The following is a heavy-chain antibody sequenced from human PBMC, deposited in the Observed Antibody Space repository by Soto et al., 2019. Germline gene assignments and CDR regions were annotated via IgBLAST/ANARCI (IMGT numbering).Heavy chain of an antibody. CDR1: GYTFTSYD. V-gene: IGHV1-8*01. D-gene: IGHD5-12*01. Sequence: QVQLVQSGAEVKKPGASVKVSCKASGYTFTSYDINWVRQATGQGLEWMGWMNPNSGNTGYAQKFQGRVTMTRNTSISTAYMELSSVRSEDTAVYYCARCPHIVATIPYGMAVWGQGTTVTVSS. CDR2: MNPNSGNT. J-gene: IGHJ6*02. CDR3: ARCPHIVATIPYGMAV.